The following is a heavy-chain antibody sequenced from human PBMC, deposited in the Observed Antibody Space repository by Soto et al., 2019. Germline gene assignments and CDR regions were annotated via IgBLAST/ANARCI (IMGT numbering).Heavy chain of an antibody. Sequence: SXRLSCATSGLTFSNYSMSGVRQAPGGGLEWVSSMSGSSSTTYYADSVRGRFTISRDRSKNTLYLQMSSLRAEDTALYYCAKNQERELPRVIDFWGQGTLVTVSS. CDR3: AKNQERELPRVIDF. D-gene: IGHD1-7*01. V-gene: IGHV3-23*01. CDR1: GLTFSNYS. CDR2: MSGSSSTT. J-gene: IGHJ4*02.